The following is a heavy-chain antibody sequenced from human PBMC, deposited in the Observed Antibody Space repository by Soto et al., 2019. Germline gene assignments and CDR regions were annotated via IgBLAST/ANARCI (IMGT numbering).Heavy chain of an antibody. J-gene: IGHJ5*02. CDR1: GYTFTSYG. CDR2: ISAYNGNT. Sequence: ASVKVSCKASGYTFTSYGISWVRQAPGQGLEWMGWISAYNGNTNYAQKLQGRVTMTTDTSTSTAYMELRSLRSDDTAVYYCARVRDYGSGSYFPGHNWLDPWGQGTLVTVSS. V-gene: IGHV1-18*01. CDR3: ARVRDYGSGSYFPGHNWLDP. D-gene: IGHD3-10*01.